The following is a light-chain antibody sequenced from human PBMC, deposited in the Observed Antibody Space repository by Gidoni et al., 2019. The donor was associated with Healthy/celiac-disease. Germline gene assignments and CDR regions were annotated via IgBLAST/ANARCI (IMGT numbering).Light chain of an antibody. CDR2: EVS. CDR1: SSDVGGYNY. CDR3: SSYTSSSTLV. J-gene: IGLJ2*01. V-gene: IGLV2-14*01. Sequence: QSALTPPASVSGSPGQSITISCTGTSSDVGGYNYVSWYQQHPGKAPKLMIYEVSNRTSGGSNRFAGSKSGNTAYLTISGLQAEDEDDYYCSSYTSSSTLVFGGGTKLTVL.